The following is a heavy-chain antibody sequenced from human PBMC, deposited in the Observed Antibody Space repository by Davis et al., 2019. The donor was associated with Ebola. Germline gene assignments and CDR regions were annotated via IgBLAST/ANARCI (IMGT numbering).Heavy chain of an antibody. CDR2: IDPSDSKT. Sequence: GESLKISCKGSGYYFTSYWISWVRQMPGRGLEWMGRIDPSDSKTNYSTSFEGHVTISVDKSISTVYLQWSSLKASDTAMYYCTGMPYYYYGMDVWGQGTTVTVSS. CDR3: TGMPYYYYGMDV. J-gene: IGHJ6*02. CDR1: GYYFTSYW. V-gene: IGHV5-10-1*01. D-gene: IGHD2-2*01.